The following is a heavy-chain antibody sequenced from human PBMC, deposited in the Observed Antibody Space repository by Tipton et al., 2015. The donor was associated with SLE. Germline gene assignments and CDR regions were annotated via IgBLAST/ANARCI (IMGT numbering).Heavy chain of an antibody. Sequence: SLRLSCAASGFTFSDYYMTWIRQAPGKGLEWVAVISYDGSNKFYADSVKGRFTISRDNSKNTLYLQMNSLRAEDTAVYYCARELLWFRGYGMDVWGQGTTVTVSS. J-gene: IGHJ6*02. CDR3: ARELLWFRGYGMDV. CDR2: ISYDGSNK. D-gene: IGHD3-10*01. V-gene: IGHV3-30*03. CDR1: GFTFSDYY.